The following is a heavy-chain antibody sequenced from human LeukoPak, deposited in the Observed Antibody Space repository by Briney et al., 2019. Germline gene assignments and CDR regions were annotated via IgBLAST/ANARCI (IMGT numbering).Heavy chain of an antibody. J-gene: IGHJ4*02. CDR3: AGGMGATTVGY. V-gene: IGHV4-59*08. Sequence: SETLSLTCTVSGGSMDTYYWSWIRQPPGKGLEWIGYIYYTGSVHYNPSLKSRVTISLDTPKNQFSLRLTSVTAADTAIYFCAGGMGATTVGYWGQGVLVTVSS. D-gene: IGHD1-26*01. CDR2: IYYTGSV. CDR1: GGSMDTYY.